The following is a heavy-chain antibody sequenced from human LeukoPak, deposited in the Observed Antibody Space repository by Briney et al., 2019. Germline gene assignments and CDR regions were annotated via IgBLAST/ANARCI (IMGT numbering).Heavy chain of an antibody. CDR2: ISASGGST. V-gene: IGHV3-23*01. D-gene: IGHD2-2*01. CDR3: AKGGCSTTSCYLGHDY. Sequence: SGGSLRLSCAASGFTFSSYAMSWVRRAPGKGLEWVSAISASGGSTYYADSVKGRFTISRDNSKNTLYLQMNSLRAEDTAVYYCAKGGCSTTSCYLGHDYWGQGTLVTVSS. CDR1: GFTFSSYA. J-gene: IGHJ4*02.